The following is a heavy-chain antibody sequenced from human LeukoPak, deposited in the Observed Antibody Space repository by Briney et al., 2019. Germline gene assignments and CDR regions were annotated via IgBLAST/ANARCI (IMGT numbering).Heavy chain of an antibody. CDR1: GYTFTSYD. CDR2: MNPNSGNT. V-gene: IGHV1-8*03. Sequence: ASVNVSFKASGYTFTSYDINWVRQATGQGLEWMGWMNPNSGNTGYAQKFQGRVTITRNTSISTAYMELSSLRSDDTAVYYCARAPVDYQDFDYWGQGTLVTVSS. CDR3: ARAPVDYQDFDY. J-gene: IGHJ4*02. D-gene: IGHD3/OR15-3a*01.